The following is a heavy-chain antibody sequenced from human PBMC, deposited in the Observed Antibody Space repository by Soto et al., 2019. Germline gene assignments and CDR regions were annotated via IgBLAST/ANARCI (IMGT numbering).Heavy chain of an antibody. D-gene: IGHD3-22*01. J-gene: IGHJ5*02. V-gene: IGHV1-46*01. CDR1: GYTFTSYY. Sequence: QVQLVQSGAEVKKPGASVKVSCKASGYTFTSYYMHWVRQAPGQGLEWMGIINPSGGSTSYAKKFQGRVTMTRDTSTSTVYMELSSLRSEDTAVYYCAREQYYYDSSGRIDWFDPWGQGTLVTVSS. CDR3: AREQYYYDSSGRIDWFDP. CDR2: INPSGGST.